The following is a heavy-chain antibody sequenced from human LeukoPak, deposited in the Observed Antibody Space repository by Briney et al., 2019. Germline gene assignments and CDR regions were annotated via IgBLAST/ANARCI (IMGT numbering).Heavy chain of an antibody. CDR2: LNPNSGNT. V-gene: IGHV1-8*03. D-gene: IGHD5-12*01. CDR1: GYTFTSYD. CDR3: ARGRGGYGYFDY. Sequence: ASVKVSCKASGYTFTSYDINWVRQATGQGLEWMGWLNPNSGNTGYAQKFQGRVTITRNTSISTAYMELSSLRSEDTAVYYCARGRGGYGYFDYWGQGTLVTVSS. J-gene: IGHJ4*02.